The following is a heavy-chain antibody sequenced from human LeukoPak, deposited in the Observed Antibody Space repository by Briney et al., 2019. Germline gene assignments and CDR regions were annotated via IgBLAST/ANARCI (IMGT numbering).Heavy chain of an antibody. CDR2: IKQDGSEK. Sequence: GGSLRLSCAASGFTFSSYWMSWVRQAPGKGLEWVANIKQDGSEKYYVDSVKGRFTISRDNAKNSLYLQMNSLRAEDTAVYYCARVGYCTNGVCLPYMDVWGKGTTVTVSS. J-gene: IGHJ6*03. CDR1: GFTFSSYW. CDR3: ARVGYCTNGVCLPYMDV. D-gene: IGHD2-8*01. V-gene: IGHV3-7*04.